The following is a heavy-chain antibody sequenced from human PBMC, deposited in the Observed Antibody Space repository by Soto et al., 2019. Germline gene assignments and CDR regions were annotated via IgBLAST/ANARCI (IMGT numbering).Heavy chain of an antibody. D-gene: IGHD2-15*01. CDR1: GFTFSSFA. CDR3: ARGGAWTPEGLGY. Sequence: QVQLVESGGGVVQPGRSLRLSCAASGFTFSSFAMHWVRQAPGKGLEWLAVISSDVVNYYYAESVKGRFTISRDNSKNTRYLQRNSLRKEDTAVYYCARGGAWTPEGLGYWGQGTLVTVSS. J-gene: IGHJ4*02. CDR2: ISSDVVNY. V-gene: IGHV3-30-3*01.